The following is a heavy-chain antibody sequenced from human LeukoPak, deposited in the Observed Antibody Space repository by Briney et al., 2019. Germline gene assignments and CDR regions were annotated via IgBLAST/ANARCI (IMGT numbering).Heavy chain of an antibody. J-gene: IGHJ4*02. Sequence: ASVKVSCKASGYTFTGYYMHWVRQAPGQGLEWMGWIDPNTGGTNYARKFQDRVTMTGDTSISTAYMELNRLRSDDTAVYYCARVVAGVGAAFDYWGQGTLVTVSS. CDR3: ARVVAGVGAAFDY. D-gene: IGHD6-13*01. CDR2: IDPNTGGT. V-gene: IGHV1-2*02. CDR1: GYTFTGYY.